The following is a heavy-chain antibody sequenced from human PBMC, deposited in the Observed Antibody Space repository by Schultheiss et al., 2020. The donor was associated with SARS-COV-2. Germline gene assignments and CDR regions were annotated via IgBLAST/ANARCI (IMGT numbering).Heavy chain of an antibody. J-gene: IGHJ6*02. Sequence: SETLSLTCTVSGGSISSGGYYWSWIRQHPGKGLEWIGYIYYSGSTNYNPSLKSRVTISVDTSKNQFSLKLSSVTAADTAVYYCARGRTRRGMDVWGQGTTVTVSS. V-gene: IGHV4-31*03. CDR2: IYYSGST. CDR1: GGSISSGGYY. D-gene: IGHD1-14*01. CDR3: ARGRTRRGMDV.